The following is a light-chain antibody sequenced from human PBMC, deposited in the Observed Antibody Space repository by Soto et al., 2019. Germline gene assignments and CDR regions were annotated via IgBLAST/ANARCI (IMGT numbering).Light chain of an antibody. J-gene: IGLJ1*01. Sequence: QSALTQPASVSGCPGQSISISCTGTSSDVGGYNYVSWYQQHPGKAPKFMIYEVSNRPSGVSNRFSGSKSGNTASLTISGLQAEDEADYYCSSYTSSSTLYVFGTGTKLTVL. CDR2: EVS. V-gene: IGLV2-14*01. CDR3: SSYTSSSTLYV. CDR1: SSDVGGYNY.